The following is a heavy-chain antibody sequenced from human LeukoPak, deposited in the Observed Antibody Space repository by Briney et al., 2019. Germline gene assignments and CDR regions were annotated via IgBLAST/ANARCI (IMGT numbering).Heavy chain of an antibody. J-gene: IGHJ4*02. CDR1: GFTFSSYV. D-gene: IGHD3-22*01. CDR3: AKDMYYDSSGPVFDY. Sequence: PGGSLRLSCAASGFTFSSYVMHWVRQAPGKGLEWVAIISYDGSNEYYADSVKGRFTISRDNSKNTLYLQMNSPRAEDTAVYYCAKDMYYDSSGPVFDYWGQGTLVTVSS. CDR2: ISYDGSNE. V-gene: IGHV3-30*04.